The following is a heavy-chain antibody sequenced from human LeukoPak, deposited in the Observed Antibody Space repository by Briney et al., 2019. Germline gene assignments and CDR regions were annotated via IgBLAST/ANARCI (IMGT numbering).Heavy chain of an antibody. V-gene: IGHV3-49*04. D-gene: IGHD4-11*01. Sequence: PGGSLRLSCTASGFTFGDYAMSWVRQAPGKGLEWVGFIRSKAYGGTTEYAASVKGRFTISRDDSKSIAYLQMNSLKTEDTAVYYCTREPRVRYMTTVTTHVSWFDYWGQGTLVTVSS. CDR3: TREPRVRYMTTVTTHVSWFDY. CDR2: IRSKAYGGTT. J-gene: IGHJ4*02. CDR1: GFTFGDYA.